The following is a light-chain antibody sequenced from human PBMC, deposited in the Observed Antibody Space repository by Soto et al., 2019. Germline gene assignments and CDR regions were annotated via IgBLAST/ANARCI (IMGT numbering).Light chain of an antibody. CDR2: EVT. CDR1: SSDVGTYNY. V-gene: IGLV2-14*01. CDR3: SSYTDSSAVEV. J-gene: IGLJ1*01. Sequence: QSALTQPASVSGSPGQSITISCTVSSSDVGTYNYVSWYQQHPDKVPKLIIYEVTYRPSGVSSRFSGSKSGNTASLTISGLRAEDEADYYCSSYTDSSAVEVFGTGTKVTVL.